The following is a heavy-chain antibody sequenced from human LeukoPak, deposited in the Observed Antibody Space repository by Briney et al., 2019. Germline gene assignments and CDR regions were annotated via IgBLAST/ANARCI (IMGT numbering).Heavy chain of an antibody. CDR3: KAHYDILTGPSAFDI. V-gene: IGHV3-30-3*01. CDR1: GFTVSSKY. J-gene: IGHJ3*02. Sequence: GGSLRLSCAASGFTVSSKYMNWVRQAPGKGLEWVAVISYDGSNKYYADSVKGRFTISRDNSKNTLYLQMNSLRAEDTAVYYCKAHYDILTGPSAFDIWGQGTMVTVSS. D-gene: IGHD3-9*01. CDR2: ISYDGSNK.